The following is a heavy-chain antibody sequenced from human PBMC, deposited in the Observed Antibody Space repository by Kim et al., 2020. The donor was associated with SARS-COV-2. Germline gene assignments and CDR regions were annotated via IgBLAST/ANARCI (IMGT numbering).Heavy chain of an antibody. J-gene: IGHJ2*01. Sequence: GGSLRVSCAASGFTFRSHSMNWVRQAPGKGLEWVAYISSGSRAIYYADSVKGRFTISRDDAKNSLDLQMHSLRVEDTAVYFCARDRSSITVHWYFDLWGR. V-gene: IGHV3-48*04. CDR2: ISSGSRAI. CDR3: ARDRSSITVHWYFDL. D-gene: IGHD6-6*01. CDR1: GFTFRSHS.